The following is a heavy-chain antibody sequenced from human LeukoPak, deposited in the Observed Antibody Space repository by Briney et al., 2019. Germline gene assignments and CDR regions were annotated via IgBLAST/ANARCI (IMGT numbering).Heavy chain of an antibody. Sequence: SETLSLTCTVSGGSISSYYWSWIRQPPGKGLGWIGYIYYSGSTNYNPSLKSRVTISVDTSKNQFSLKLSSVTAADTAVYYCARDRVAATPHYYYYYGMDVWGQGTTVTVSS. CDR2: IYYSGST. J-gene: IGHJ6*02. V-gene: IGHV4-59*01. CDR1: GGSISSYY. D-gene: IGHD2-15*01. CDR3: ARDRVAATPHYYYYYGMDV.